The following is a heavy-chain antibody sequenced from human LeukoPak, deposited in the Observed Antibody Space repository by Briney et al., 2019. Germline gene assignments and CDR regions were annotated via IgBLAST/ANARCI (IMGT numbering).Heavy chain of an antibody. V-gene: IGHV4-59*01. J-gene: IGHJ4*02. CDR2: IYYSGST. D-gene: IGHD3-22*01. CDR3: ARYDNSGSALEN. CDR1: GGSISSYY. Sequence: SETLSLSCTASGGSISSYYWSCIRQPPGKGLEWIGHIYYSGSTNYSPSLKSRVTISVDSSKNQFSLKLSSVTAADTAVYYCARYDNSGSALENWGQGTLVTVSS.